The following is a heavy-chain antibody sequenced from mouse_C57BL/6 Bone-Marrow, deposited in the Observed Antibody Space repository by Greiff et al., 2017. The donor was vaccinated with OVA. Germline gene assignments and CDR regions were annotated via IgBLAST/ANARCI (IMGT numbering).Heavy chain of an antibody. J-gene: IGHJ2*01. CDR1: GYAFSSSW. CDR3: ARHEYDYYASYFDY. CDR2: IYPGDGDT. D-gene: IGHD1-1*01. V-gene: IGHV1-82*01. Sequence: QVQLQQSGPELVKPGASVKISCKASGYAFSSSWMNWVKQRPGQGLAWIGRIYPGDGDTNYNGKFKGKATLTADKSSSTAYMQLSSLTVDDAAVYVCARHEYDYYASYFDYWGQGTTLTGSS.